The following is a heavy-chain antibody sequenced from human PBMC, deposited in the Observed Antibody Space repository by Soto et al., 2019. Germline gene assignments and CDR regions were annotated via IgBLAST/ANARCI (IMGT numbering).Heavy chain of an antibody. V-gene: IGHV3-23*01. CDR1: GFTFSSYS. D-gene: IGHD3-10*01. CDR2: FRTSGDGGTT. J-gene: IGHJ4*02. CDR3: AKKVNSGPGSQYFDY. Sequence: VGSLRLSCAASGFTFSSYSMSWVRQAPGKGLEWVSGFRTSGDGGTTYYADSVKGRFTISRDNSKNMLFLQMNSLRAEDTAIYYCAKKVNSGPGSQYFDYWGQGTLVTVSS.